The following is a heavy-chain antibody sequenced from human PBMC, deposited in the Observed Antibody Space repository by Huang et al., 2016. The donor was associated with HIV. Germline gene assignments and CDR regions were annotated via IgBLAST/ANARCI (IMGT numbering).Heavy chain of an antibody. V-gene: IGHV4-30-4*08. J-gene: IGHJ5*02. D-gene: IGHD2-15*01. CDR1: GDSISRGGYL. Sequence: QVQLQESGPGPVKPSQTLSLTCTVSGDSISRGGYLWSWIRQSPGKGLEWIGSIYYTGTTSYNPSRRGRVTMSGDTSKNQFSLRLTSVTAEDTAVYYGARDRITQCNGGRCYSDWSDPWGQGTLVIVSS. CDR2: IYYTGTT. CDR3: ARDRITQCNGGRCYSDWSDP.